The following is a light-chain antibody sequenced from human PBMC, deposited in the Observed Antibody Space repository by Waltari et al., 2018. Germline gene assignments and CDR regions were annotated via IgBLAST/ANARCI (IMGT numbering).Light chain of an antibody. J-gene: IGKJ1*01. CDR1: PGVSTY. CDR2: DAS. V-gene: IGKV3-20*01. Sequence: DIVLTQSPDTLSLSPGHRAPLSCRASPGVSTYLAWYQQNPGNAPRLLIHDASTRATGIPDRFSGSGSGTDFSLTISRLESEDFAVYYCQKYGTLPATFGQGTKVEI. CDR3: QKYGTLPAT.